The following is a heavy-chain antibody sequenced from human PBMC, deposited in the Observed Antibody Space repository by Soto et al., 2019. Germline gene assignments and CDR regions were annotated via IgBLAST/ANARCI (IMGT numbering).Heavy chain of an antibody. Sequence: SETLSLTCAVYGGSFSGYYWSWIRQPPGKGLEWIGEINHSGSTNHNPSLKSRVTISVDTSKNQFSLKLSSVTAADTAVYYCARSITKENYYDFCSGYYKGPRYSSYYGTDAWGQGTTVPVSS. V-gene: IGHV4-34*01. J-gene: IGHJ6*02. CDR2: INHSGST. D-gene: IGHD3-3*01. CDR3: ARSITKENYYDFCSGYYKGPRYSSYYGTDA. CDR1: GGSFSGYY.